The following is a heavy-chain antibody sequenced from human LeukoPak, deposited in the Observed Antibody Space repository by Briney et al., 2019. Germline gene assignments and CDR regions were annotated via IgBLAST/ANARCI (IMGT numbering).Heavy chain of an antibody. CDR3: ARDFSGSYFDY. J-gene: IGHJ4*02. Sequence: GGTLRLSCAASGFTFNNYGMSWVRQAPGKGLEWVSSISASGGDTYYADSVKGRFTISRDNAKNSLYLQMNSLRAEDTAVYYCARDFSGSYFDYWGQGTLVTVSS. CDR1: GFTFNNYG. V-gene: IGHV3-23*01. D-gene: IGHD3-10*01. CDR2: ISASGGDT.